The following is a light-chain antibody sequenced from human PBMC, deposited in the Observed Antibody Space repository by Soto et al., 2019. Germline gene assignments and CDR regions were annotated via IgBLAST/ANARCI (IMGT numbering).Light chain of an antibody. Sequence: EIVLTQSPGTLSLSPGERATLSCRASQSVSSSYLAWYQQKPGQAPRLLIYGASSSATGITDRFSGSGSGTAFTLTISRLEPYDLAVYYCQQEGSSPLTFGPGTKGAI. J-gene: IGKJ1*01. V-gene: IGKV3-20*01. CDR3: QQEGSSPLT. CDR2: GAS. CDR1: QSVSSSY.